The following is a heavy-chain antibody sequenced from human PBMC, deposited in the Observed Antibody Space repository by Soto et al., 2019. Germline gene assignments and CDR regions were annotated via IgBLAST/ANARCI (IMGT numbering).Heavy chain of an antibody. D-gene: IGHD3-10*01. J-gene: IGHJ6*02. CDR1: GFTFSSYW. CDR3: ARDSGRVYYYYGMDV. CDR2: IKQDGSEK. V-gene: IGHV3-7*03. Sequence: LRLSCAASGFTFSSYWMSWVRQAPGKGLEWVANIKQDGSEKYYVDSVKGRFTISRDNAKNSLYLQMNSLRAEDTAVYYCARDSGRVYYYYGMDVWGQGTTVTVSS.